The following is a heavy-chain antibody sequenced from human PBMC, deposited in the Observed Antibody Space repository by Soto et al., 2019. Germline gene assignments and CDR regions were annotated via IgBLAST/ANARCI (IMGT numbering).Heavy chain of an antibody. CDR2: ISGSRGTT. V-gene: IGHV3-23*01. J-gene: IGHJ4*02. CDR3: ATAHRD. CDR1: GFTFNNYG. Sequence: PGGSLRLSCAGSGFTFNNYGMSSVRQAPGKGLEPVSAISGSRGTTYYADSVRGRFTISRDHSKSPLYLQMNSLRAEDTALYSCATAHRDWGQGLLVTVS.